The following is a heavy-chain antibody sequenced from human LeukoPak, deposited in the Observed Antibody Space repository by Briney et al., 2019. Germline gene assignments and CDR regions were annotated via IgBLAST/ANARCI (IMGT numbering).Heavy chain of an antibody. CDR1: GYTFTSYD. J-gene: IGHJ5*02. V-gene: IGHV1-8*01. CDR2: MNPNSGNT. Sequence: ASVKVSCKASGYTFTSYDINWVRQATGQGLEWMGWMNPNSGNTGYAQKFQGRVTMTRNTSISTAYMELGSLRPEDTGVYYCARRRIVVGWFDPWGQGTLVTVSS. CDR3: ARRRIVVGWFDP. D-gene: IGHD3-22*01.